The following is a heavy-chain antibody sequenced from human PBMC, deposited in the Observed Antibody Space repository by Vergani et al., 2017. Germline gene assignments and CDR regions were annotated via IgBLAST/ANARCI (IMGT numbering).Heavy chain of an antibody. V-gene: IGHV3-33*01. Sequence: QVQLVESGGGVVQPGRSLRLSCAASGFTFSSYGMHWVRQAPGQGLAWVAVIWYDGSNKYYADSVKGRFTISRDNSKNTLYLQMNSLRGEDTAVYYCARGRAKRFGEFYPFDYWGQGTLVTVSS. CDR2: IWYDGSNK. CDR3: ARGRAKRFGEFYPFDY. D-gene: IGHD3-10*01. CDR1: GFTFSSYG. J-gene: IGHJ4*02.